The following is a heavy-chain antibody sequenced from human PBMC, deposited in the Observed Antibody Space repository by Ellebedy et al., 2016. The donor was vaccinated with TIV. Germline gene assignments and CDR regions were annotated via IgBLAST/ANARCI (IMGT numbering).Heavy chain of an antibody. D-gene: IGHD4-17*01. CDR2: INSDGSTT. Sequence: GGSLRLSXAASGFTFSSYWMNWVRQVPGKGLVWVSRINSDGSTTNYADSVKGRFTISRVNAKNTMYLQRNSLRAEDTAVYYCARDGAPPDYGDFYDYWGQGTLVTVSS. CDR3: ARDGAPPDYGDFYDY. V-gene: IGHV3-74*01. CDR1: GFTFSSYW. J-gene: IGHJ4*02.